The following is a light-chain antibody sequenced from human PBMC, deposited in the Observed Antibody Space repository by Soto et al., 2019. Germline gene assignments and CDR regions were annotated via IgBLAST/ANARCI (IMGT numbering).Light chain of an antibody. Sequence: QSVLTQPPSASGSPGQSVTISCTGTSSYVCAYKFVSWYQQNPGKAPKLIIYDVTKRPTGVPDRFSGSKSGNTASLTVSGLQAEDEDDYYCSSYAGNSNYVFGSGTKV. CDR1: SSYVCAYKF. V-gene: IGLV2-8*01. J-gene: IGLJ1*01. CDR2: DVT. CDR3: SSYAGNSNYV.